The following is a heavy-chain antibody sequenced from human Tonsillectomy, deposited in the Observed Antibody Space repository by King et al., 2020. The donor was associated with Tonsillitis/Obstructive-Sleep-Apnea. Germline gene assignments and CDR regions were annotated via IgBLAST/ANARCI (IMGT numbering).Heavy chain of an antibody. CDR1: GFTVGSNY. CDR2: IYSGGST. Sequence: VQLVESGGGLIQPGGSLRLSCAASGFTVGSNYMSWVRQAPGKGLEWVSVIYSGGSTYYAGSVKGRFTISRDNSKNTLYLQMNSLRAEDTAVYYCARDRTGTTSFHIWGQGTMVTVSS. D-gene: IGHD1-1*01. J-gene: IGHJ3*02. V-gene: IGHV3-53*01. CDR3: ARDRTGTTSFHI.